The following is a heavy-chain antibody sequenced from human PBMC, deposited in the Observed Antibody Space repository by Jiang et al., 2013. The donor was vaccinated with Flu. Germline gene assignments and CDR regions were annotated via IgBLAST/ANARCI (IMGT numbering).Heavy chain of an antibody. CDR1: GGSFSGYY. CDR3: ARPRGVRGATNNWFDP. CDR2: INHSGST. V-gene: IGHV4-34*01. J-gene: IGHJ5*02. Sequence: LLKPSETLSLTCAVYGGSFSGYYWSWIRQPPGKGLEWIGEINHSGSTNYNPSLKSRVTISVDTSKNQFSLKLSSVTAADTAVYYCARPRGVRGATNNWFDPWGQGTLVTVSS. D-gene: IGHD3-10*01.